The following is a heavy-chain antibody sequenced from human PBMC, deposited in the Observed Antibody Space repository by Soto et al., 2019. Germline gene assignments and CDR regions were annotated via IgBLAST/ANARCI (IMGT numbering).Heavy chain of an antibody. J-gene: IGHJ1*01. CDR1: GGSFNGYY. V-gene: IGHV4-34*01. D-gene: IGHD6-19*01. CDR3: ARCPGIAVAVNKFFQD. CDR2: INHSGST. Sequence: QVQLQQWGAGLLKPSETLSRTCAVYGGSFNGYYWNWIRQPPGKGLEWIGEINHSGSTNYNPSLKGRVTISVDTSTNLFALKLSSVTAADTAVYYYARCPGIAVAVNKFFQDWGLGTLVTVSS.